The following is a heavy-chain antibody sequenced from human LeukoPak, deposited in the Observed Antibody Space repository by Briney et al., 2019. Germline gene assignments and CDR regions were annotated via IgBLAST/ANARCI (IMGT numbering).Heavy chain of an antibody. Sequence: ASVKVSCKASGYTFTSYDINWVRQATGQGLEWMGWMNTNSGNTGHAQKFQGRLTMTRDTSTNTAYMELSSLRSEDTAVYYCARGGDIAVVPAAMVGPWGQGTLVTVSS. D-gene: IGHD2-2*01. CDR3: ARGGDIAVVPAAMVGP. CDR1: GYTFTSYD. CDR2: MNTNSGNT. J-gene: IGHJ5*02. V-gene: IGHV1-8*01.